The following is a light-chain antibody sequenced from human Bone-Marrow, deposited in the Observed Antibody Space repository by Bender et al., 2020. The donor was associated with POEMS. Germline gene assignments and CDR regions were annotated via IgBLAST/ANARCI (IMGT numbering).Light chain of an antibody. V-gene: IGLV2-8*01. J-gene: IGLJ3*02. Sequence: QSALTQPPSASASPGQSVTISCTGSSSDVGGYNYVSWYQQEPGRTPKLIIYEVYKRPSGVPNRFSGSKSGNTASLTVSGLQAEDEAIYYCNSFAGNDNWVFGGGTKLTVL. CDR1: SSDVGGYNY. CDR3: NSFAGNDNWV. CDR2: EVY.